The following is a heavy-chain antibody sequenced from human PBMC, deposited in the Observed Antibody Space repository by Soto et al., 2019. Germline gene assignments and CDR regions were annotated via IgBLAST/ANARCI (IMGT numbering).Heavy chain of an antibody. CDR3: ARDGPMVRGVIKPNYYYYMDV. D-gene: IGHD3-10*01. CDR1: GFTFSSYG. CDR2: IWYDGSNK. J-gene: IGHJ6*03. V-gene: IGHV3-33*01. Sequence: GGSLRLSCAASGFTFSSYGMHWVRQAPGKGLEWVAVIWYDGSNKYYADSVKGRFTISRDNSKNTLYLQMNSLRAEDTAVYYCARDGPMVRGVIKPNYYYYMDVWGKGTTVTVSS.